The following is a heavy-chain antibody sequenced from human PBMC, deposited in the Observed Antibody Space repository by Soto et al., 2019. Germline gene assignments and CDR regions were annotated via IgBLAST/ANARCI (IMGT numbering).Heavy chain of an antibody. CDR1: GFTFSSYG. J-gene: IGHJ6*02. V-gene: IGHV3-33*01. CDR2: IWYDGSNK. CDR3: ARDYLRVLDPPKIPGMDV. Sequence: GGSLRLSCAASGFTFSSYGMHWVRQAPGKGLEWVAVIWYDGSNKYYADSVKGRFTISRDNSKNTLYLQMNSLRAEDTAVYYCARDYLRVLDPPKIPGMDVWGQGTTVTVSS. D-gene: IGHD2-8*02.